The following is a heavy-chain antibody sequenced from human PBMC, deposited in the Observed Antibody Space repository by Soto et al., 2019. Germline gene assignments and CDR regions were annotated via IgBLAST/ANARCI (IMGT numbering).Heavy chain of an antibody. CDR2: ISYDGSNK. Sequence: HPGGSLRLSCAASGFTFSSYAMHWVRQAPGKGLEWVAVISYDGSNKYYADSVKGRFTISRDNSKNTLYLQMNSLRAEDTAVYYCARDETTVTPPWFDPWGQGTLVTVSS. CDR3: ARDETTVTPPWFDP. D-gene: IGHD4-17*01. V-gene: IGHV3-30-3*01. CDR1: GFTFSSYA. J-gene: IGHJ5*02.